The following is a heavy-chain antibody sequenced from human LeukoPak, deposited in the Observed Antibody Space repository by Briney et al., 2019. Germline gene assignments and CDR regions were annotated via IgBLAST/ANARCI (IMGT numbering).Heavy chain of an antibody. CDR2: LHTSGST. Sequence: SSETLSLTCTVSGGSISSYYWSWIRQPAGKGLEWIGHLHTSGSTNYNPSLKSRVTISVDTSKNQFSLKLSSVTAADTAVYYCARGLYGSGSYYNLYFDYWGQGTLVTVSS. CDR1: GGSISSYY. J-gene: IGHJ4*02. CDR3: ARGLYGSGSYYNLYFDY. D-gene: IGHD3-10*01. V-gene: IGHV4-4*07.